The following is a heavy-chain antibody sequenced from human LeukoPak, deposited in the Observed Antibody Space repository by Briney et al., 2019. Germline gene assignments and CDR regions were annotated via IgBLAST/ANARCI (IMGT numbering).Heavy chain of an antibody. D-gene: IGHD2-21*01. J-gene: IGHJ4*02. Sequence: AAVKVSCKASGYTFTSYGISWVRQPPGQGLEWMGWISPYNGNTNYAPKLQGRLPMTTDTSTSTAYVELRSLRSDATAVYFCARERECGYWGQGTLVTVSS. CDR3: ARERECGY. V-gene: IGHV1-18*01. CDR1: GYTFTSYG. CDR2: ISPYNGNT.